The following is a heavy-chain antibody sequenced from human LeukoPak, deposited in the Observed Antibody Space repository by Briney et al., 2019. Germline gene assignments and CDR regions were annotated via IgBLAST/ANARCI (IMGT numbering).Heavy chain of an antibody. CDR3: ARDPGAVAGLFDY. V-gene: IGHV3-48*01. CDR2: ISSSSSTI. Sequence: GGSLGLSCAASGFTFSSYSMNWVRQAPGKGREGVSYISSSSSTIYYADSVKGRFTISRDNAKNSLYLQMNSLRAEDTAVYYCARDPGAVAGLFDYWGQGTLVAVSS. D-gene: IGHD6-19*01. CDR1: GFTFSSYS. J-gene: IGHJ4*02.